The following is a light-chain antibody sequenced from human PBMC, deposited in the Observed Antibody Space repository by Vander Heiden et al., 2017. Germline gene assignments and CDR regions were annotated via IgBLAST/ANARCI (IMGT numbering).Light chain of an antibody. Sequence: QSALTQPPSASGSPGQSVTISCTGTSSDVGGYNYVSWYQQYPGKAPKLIIYEVSKRPSGVPDRFSGSKSGNTASLTVSGLQVEDEADYYCCSYAGSNNYVFGTGTKVTVL. J-gene: IGLJ1*01. CDR3: CSYAGSNNYV. CDR2: EVS. V-gene: IGLV2-8*01. CDR1: SSDVGGYNY.